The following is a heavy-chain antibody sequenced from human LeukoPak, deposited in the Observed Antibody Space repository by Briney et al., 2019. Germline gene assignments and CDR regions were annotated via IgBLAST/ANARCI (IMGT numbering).Heavy chain of an antibody. D-gene: IGHD3-22*01. J-gene: IGHJ5*02. CDR2: INPSGGST. V-gene: IGHV1-46*01. CDR3: ARGSSMIVVGNWFDP. CDR1: GYTFTSYY. Sequence: GASVKVSCKASGYTFTSYYMHWVRQAPGQGLEWMGIINPSGGSTSYAQKFQGRVTMTRDMSTSTVYMELRSLRSDDTAVYYCARGSSMIVVGNWFDPWGQGTLVTVSS.